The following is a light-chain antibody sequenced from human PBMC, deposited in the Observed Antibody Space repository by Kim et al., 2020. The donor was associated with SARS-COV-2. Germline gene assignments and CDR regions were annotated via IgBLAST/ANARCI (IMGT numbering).Light chain of an antibody. J-gene: IGKJ3*01. V-gene: IGKV1-39*01. CDR2: AAS. Sequence: DIQMTQSTSSLSASVGDRVTITCRTSQNINSHLNWYHQKPGRAPKLLIYAASTLQGGVPSRFSGSGSETDFTLTISSLQPEDFATYFCQQTYMSPVTFGPGTKVDIK. CDR1: QNINSH. CDR3: QQTYMSPVT.